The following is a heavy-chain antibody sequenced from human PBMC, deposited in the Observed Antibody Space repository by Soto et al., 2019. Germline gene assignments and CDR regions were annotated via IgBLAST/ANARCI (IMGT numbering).Heavy chain of an antibody. CDR3: ARVVLRSQTLWFDP. D-gene: IGHD2-15*01. CDR1: GGSISSYC. Sequence: QVQLQESGPGLVRPSETLSLTCTVSGGSISSYCWSWIRQPPGKGLEWIGYIYYSGSTNYNPSLKSRVTITADTSKNQFSLKLSSVTAADTDVYYSARVVLRSQTLWFDPWGQGTLVTVSS. CDR2: IYYSGST. J-gene: IGHJ5*02. V-gene: IGHV4-59*01.